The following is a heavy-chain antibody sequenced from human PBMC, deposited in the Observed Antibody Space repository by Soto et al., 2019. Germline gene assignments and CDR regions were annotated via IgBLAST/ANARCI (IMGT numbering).Heavy chain of an antibody. CDR2: IIPILGIA. D-gene: IGHD3-16*02. J-gene: IGHJ4*02. CDR1: GGTFSSYT. CDR3: ARSGELSLEGIDY. V-gene: IGHV1-69*02. Sequence: QVQLMQSGAEVKKPGSSVKVSCKASGGTFSSYTISWVRQAPGQGLEWMGRIIPILGIANYAQKFQGRVTITADKSTSTAYMELSSLRSEDTAVYYCARSGELSLEGIDYWGQGTLVTVSS.